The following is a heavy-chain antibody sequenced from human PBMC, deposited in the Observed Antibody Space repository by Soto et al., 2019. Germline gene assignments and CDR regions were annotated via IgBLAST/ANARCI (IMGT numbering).Heavy chain of an antibody. Sequence: SETLSLTCAVSGGSISSSNWWSWVRQPPGKGLEWIGEIYHSGSTNYNPSLKSRVTISVDKSKNQFSLKLSSVTAADTAVYYCARRYPSSGWYNWFDPWGQGTLVTVSS. J-gene: IGHJ5*02. CDR3: ARRYPSSGWYNWFDP. CDR2: IYHSGST. D-gene: IGHD6-19*01. CDR1: GGSISSSNW. V-gene: IGHV4-4*02.